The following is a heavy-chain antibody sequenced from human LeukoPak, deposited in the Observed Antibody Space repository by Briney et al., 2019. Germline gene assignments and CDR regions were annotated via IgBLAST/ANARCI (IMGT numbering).Heavy chain of an antibody. CDR2: ISSSSSYI. J-gene: IGHJ6*03. D-gene: IGHD3-10*01. Sequence: GGSLRLSCAASGFTFSSYSMNWVRQAPGKGLEWVSSISSSSSYIYYADSVKGRFTISRDNSKNTLYLQMNSLRAEDTAVYYCAKTGSWFGNYYYYYMDVWGKGTTVTISS. CDR3: AKTGSWFGNYYYYYMDV. V-gene: IGHV3-21*01. CDR1: GFTFSSYS.